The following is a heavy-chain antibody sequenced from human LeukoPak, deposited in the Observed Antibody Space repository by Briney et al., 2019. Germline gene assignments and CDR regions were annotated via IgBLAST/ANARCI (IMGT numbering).Heavy chain of an antibody. CDR1: GFTFSSYS. J-gene: IGHJ4*02. CDR2: ISSSSSYI. Sequence: GGSLRLSCAASGFTFSSYSMNWVRQAPGKGLEWVSSISSSSSYIYYADSVKGRFTISRDNAKNSLYLQMNSLRAEDTAVYYCARDHPRVGRITMVRGVIGYYFDYWGQGTLVTVSS. CDR3: ARDHPRVGRITMVRGVIGYYFDY. D-gene: IGHD3-10*01. V-gene: IGHV3-21*01.